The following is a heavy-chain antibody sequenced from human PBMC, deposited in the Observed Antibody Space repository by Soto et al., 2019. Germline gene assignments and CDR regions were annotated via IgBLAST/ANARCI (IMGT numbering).Heavy chain of an antibody. CDR3: SKLVVPHTNSTDF. D-gene: IGHD1-1*01. CDR2: IKQDGSEK. J-gene: IGHJ3*01. V-gene: IGHV3-7*02. Sequence: PGGSLRLSCAASGFTFSSCWMSWVRQAPGKGLEWITNIKQDGSEKYYVDSVKGRFTISRDNSKNSLYLQMNSLRAEDTAVYYCSKLVVPHTNSTDFCGTGTIGTV. CDR1: GFTFSSCW.